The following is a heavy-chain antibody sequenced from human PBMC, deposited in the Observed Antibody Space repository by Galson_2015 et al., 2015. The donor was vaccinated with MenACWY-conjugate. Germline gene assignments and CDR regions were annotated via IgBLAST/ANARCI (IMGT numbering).Heavy chain of an antibody. D-gene: IGHD3-9*01. V-gene: IGHV1-18*01. CDR3: ARGLRLVNLPSLNHLDH. CDR2: ISAYNGNT. J-gene: IGHJ4*02. Sequence: SVKVSCKASGYTFTSYGISWVRQAPGQGLEWMGWISAYNGNTNYAQKLQGRVTMTTDTSTRIAYMELRSLRSDDTAVYYCARGLRLVNLPSLNHLDHRGPGTLVPVPS. CDR1: GYTFTSYG.